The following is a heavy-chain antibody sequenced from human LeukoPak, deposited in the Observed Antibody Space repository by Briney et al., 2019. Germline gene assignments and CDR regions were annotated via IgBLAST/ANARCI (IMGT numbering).Heavy chain of an antibody. D-gene: IGHD3-22*01. J-gene: IGHJ4*02. CDR1: GFTFSSYA. Sequence: GGSLRLSCAASGFTFSSYAMSWVRQAPGKGLEWVSGTSVSGGSTYYADSVKGRFTISRDNSKNTLYLQMISLRAEDTAVYYCAKRDTSGYYYFDYWGQGTLVTVSS. V-gene: IGHV3-23*01. CDR3: AKRDTSGYYYFDY. CDR2: TSVSGGST.